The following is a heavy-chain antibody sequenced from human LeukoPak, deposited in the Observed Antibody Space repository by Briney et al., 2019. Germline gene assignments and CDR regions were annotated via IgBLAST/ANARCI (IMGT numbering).Heavy chain of an antibody. CDR1: GDSISSSNSY. D-gene: IGHD1-26*01. J-gene: IGHJ3*02. Sequence: SETLSLTCTVSGDSISSSNSYWGWIRQPPGKGLEWIGEIYHSGSTNYNPSLKSRVTISVDKSKNQFSLKLSSVTAADTAVYYCARDKREPRYAFDIWGQGTMVTVSS. CDR2: IYHSGST. CDR3: ARDKREPRYAFDI. V-gene: IGHV4-39*07.